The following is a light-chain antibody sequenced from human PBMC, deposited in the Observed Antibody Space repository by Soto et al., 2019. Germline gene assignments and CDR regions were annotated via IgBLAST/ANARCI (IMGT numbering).Light chain of an antibody. Sequence: QSVLTQPASVSGSPGQSITISCTGTSSDVGDYNYVSWYQQHPGKAPKLMIYDVSNRPSGVSNRFSGSKSGNTASPTISGLQAEDEADYYCSSYTSSSSYVFGTGTKVTVL. J-gene: IGLJ1*01. CDR3: SSYTSSSSYV. CDR1: SSDVGDYNY. V-gene: IGLV2-14*01. CDR2: DVS.